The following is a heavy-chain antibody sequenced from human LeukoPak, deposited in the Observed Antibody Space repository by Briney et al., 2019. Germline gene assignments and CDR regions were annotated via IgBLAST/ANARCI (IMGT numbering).Heavy chain of an antibody. CDR1: GGSISSYY. CDR2: IYYSGST. Sequence: PSETLSLTCTVSGGSISSYYWSWIRQPPGKGLEWIGYIYYSGSTNYNPSLKSRVTISVDTSKNQFSLKLSSVTAADTAVYHCARVAYGDYADYWGQGTLVTVSS. D-gene: IGHD4-17*01. V-gene: IGHV4-59*01. J-gene: IGHJ4*02. CDR3: ARVAYGDYADY.